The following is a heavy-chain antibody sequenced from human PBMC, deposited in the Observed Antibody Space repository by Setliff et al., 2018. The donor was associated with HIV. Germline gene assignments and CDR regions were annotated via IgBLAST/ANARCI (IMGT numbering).Heavy chain of an antibody. CDR2: FYPGDSDT. D-gene: IGHD2-15*01. CDR1: GYRFTNYW. Sequence: ESLKISCQGSGYRFTNYWIAWVRQVPGKGLEWMGRFYPGDSDTRYSPSFQGQVTISADKSFSTADLQWSSLKASDTAMYYCARGGVVGGTPFGPNAPPYFDYWGQGTLVTVSS. V-gene: IGHV5-51*01. CDR3: ARGGVVGGTPFGPNAPPYFDY. J-gene: IGHJ4*02.